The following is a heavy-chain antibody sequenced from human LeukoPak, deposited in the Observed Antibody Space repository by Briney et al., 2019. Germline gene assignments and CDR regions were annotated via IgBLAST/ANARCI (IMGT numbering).Heavy chain of an antibody. CDR3: ARERWLQSNLDAFDI. CDR2: INPSGGST. Sequence: ASVKVSRKASGYTFTSYYMHWVRQAPGQGLEWMGIINPSGGSTSYAQKFQGRVTMTRDMSTSTVYMELSSLRSEDTAVYYCARERWLQSNLDAFDIWGQGTMVTVSS. V-gene: IGHV1-46*01. J-gene: IGHJ3*02. D-gene: IGHD5-24*01. CDR1: GYTFTSYY.